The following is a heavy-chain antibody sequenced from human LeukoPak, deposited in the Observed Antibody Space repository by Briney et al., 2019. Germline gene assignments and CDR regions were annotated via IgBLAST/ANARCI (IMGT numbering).Heavy chain of an antibody. Sequence: GESLKISCKGSGYSFTSYWIGWVRQMPGKGLEWMGIIYPGDSDTRYSPSFQGQVTISADKSISTAYLQWSSLKASDTAMYYCARRTVAGTTYVAFDIWGQGTMVTVSS. CDR2: IYPGDSDT. CDR1: GYSFTSYW. CDR3: ARRTVAGTTYVAFDI. D-gene: IGHD1-7*01. J-gene: IGHJ3*02. V-gene: IGHV5-51*01.